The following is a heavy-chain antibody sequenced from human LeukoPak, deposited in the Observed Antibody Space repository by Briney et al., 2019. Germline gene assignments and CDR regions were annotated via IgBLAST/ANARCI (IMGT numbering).Heavy chain of an antibody. CDR1: GFTFSSHK. V-gene: IGHV3-7*01. Sequence: PGGSLRLSCAVSGFTFSSHKMSWVREAPGRGLEWVANIWQDGSVTHYVDSVKGRFTISRDDAKNSLYLHVNSLRAEDTAVYYCAREATFGYHYFDSRGQGALVTVSS. J-gene: IGHJ4*02. CDR2: IWQDGSVT. D-gene: IGHD3-3*01. CDR3: AREATFGYHYFDS.